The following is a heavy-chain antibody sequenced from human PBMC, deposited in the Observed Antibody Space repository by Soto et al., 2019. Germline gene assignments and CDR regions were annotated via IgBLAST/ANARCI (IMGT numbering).Heavy chain of an antibody. Sequence: QVQLQQWGAGLLKPSETLSLTCAIYGGSVSNYYWNWIRQPPGKGLEWMGKINHNGSTNYSPSLKSRLTISVDTSKNQFSLKLISVTAADTAVYFCGRGRGYSNAWGSYYSGMDVWGQGTTVTVSS. CDR2: INHNGST. D-gene: IGHD6-19*01. CDR1: GGSVSNYY. J-gene: IGHJ6*02. CDR3: GRGRGYSNAWGSYYSGMDV. V-gene: IGHV4-34*01.